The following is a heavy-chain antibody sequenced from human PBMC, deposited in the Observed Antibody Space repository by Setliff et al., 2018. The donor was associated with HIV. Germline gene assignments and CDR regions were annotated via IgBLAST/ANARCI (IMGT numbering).Heavy chain of an antibody. J-gene: IGHJ5*02. V-gene: IGHV1-18*01. D-gene: IGHD5-12*01. CDR1: GYSFSSYG. Sequence: ASVKVSCKASGYSFSSYGFSWVRQAPGQGLEWMGWISAYKDNTNYAQKFQGRVTMTTDASTSTAYMEVRSLRSDDTAVYYCARDRLPAEVAVSGDWFDPWGQGTLVTVSS. CDR2: ISAYKDNT. CDR3: ARDRLPAEVAVSGDWFDP.